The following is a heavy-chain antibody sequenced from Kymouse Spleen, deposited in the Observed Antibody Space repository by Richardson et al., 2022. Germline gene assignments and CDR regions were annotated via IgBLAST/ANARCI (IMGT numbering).Heavy chain of an antibody. V-gene: IGHV3-43*01. CDR2: ISWDGGST. Sequence: EVQLVESGGVVVQPGGSLRLSCAASGFTFDDYTMHWVRQAPGKGLEWVSLISWDGGSTYYADSVKGRFTISRDNSKNSLYLQMNSLRTEDTALYYCAKDIYSSSWYYYYYGMDVWGQGTTVTVSS. CDR1: GFTFDDYT. CDR3: AKDIYSSSWYYYYYGMDV. D-gene: IGHD6-13*01. J-gene: IGHJ6*02.